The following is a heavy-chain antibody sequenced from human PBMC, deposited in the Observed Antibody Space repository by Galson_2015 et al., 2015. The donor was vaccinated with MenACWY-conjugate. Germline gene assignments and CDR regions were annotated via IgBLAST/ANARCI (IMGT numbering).Heavy chain of an antibody. CDR2: IYPGNSDT. CDR3: ARHAVASDAFDI. CDR1: EYSFTTYW. J-gene: IGHJ3*02. Sequence: QSGAEVQKPGESLKISCKGSEYSFTTYWVGWVRQMPGKGLEWMAIIYPGNSDTRYSPSFQGQVTISADKSISTAFLQWSSLKASDTAMYYCARHAVASDAFDIWGQGTMVTVSS. V-gene: IGHV5-51*01.